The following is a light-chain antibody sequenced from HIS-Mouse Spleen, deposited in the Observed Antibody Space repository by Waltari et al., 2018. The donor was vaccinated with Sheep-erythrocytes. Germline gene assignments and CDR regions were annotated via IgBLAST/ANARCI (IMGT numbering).Light chain of an antibody. V-gene: IGKV1-6*01. CDR1: QGIRND. Sequence: AIQMTQSPSSLSASVGDRVTITCRASQGIRNDLGWYQPKPGKAPKLLIYAASSLQSGVQSRFSGSGSGTDFTLTISSLQPEDFATYYCLQDYNYPYTFGQGTKLEIK. J-gene: IGKJ2*01. CDR3: LQDYNYPYT. CDR2: AAS.